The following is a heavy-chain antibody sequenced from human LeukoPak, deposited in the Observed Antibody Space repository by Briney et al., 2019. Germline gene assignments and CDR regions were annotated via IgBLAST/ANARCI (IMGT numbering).Heavy chain of an antibody. V-gene: IGHV3-23*01. CDR2: ISGSGGST. Sequence: GGSLRLSCAASGFTFSSYAMSWVRQAPGKGLEWVSAISGSGGSTYYADSVKGRFTISRDNSKNTLYLQMNSLRAEDTAAYYCAKWGPVVVPAPYYYYYGMDVWGQGTTVTVSS. D-gene: IGHD2-2*01. J-gene: IGHJ6*02. CDR1: GFTFSSYA. CDR3: AKWGPVVVPAPYYYYYGMDV.